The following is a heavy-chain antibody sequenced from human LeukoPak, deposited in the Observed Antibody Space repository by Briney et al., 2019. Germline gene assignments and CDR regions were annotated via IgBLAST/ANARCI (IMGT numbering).Heavy chain of an antibody. CDR1: GYTFTNYD. Sequence: ASVKVSCKASGYTFTNYDVIWVRQAAGQGLEWMGWMNPDSGNSGSAQKFQGRLTLTRDTSITTAQMELTNLRSEDTAVYYCASRGRFRGVSRPYFDLGGKETLILVSS. CDR3: ASRGRFRGVSRPYFDL. V-gene: IGHV1-8*01. D-gene: IGHD3-10*01. J-gene: IGHJ4*02. CDR2: MNPDSGNS.